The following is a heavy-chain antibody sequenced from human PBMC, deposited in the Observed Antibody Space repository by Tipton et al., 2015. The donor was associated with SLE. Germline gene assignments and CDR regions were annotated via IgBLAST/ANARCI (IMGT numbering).Heavy chain of an antibody. CDR3: ARGPDRAAFD. Sequence: SLRLSCAASGFTFSSYSMNWVRQAPGKGLEWIGEINHSGSTNYNPSLKSRVTISVDTSKNQFSLKLSSVTAADTAVYYCARGPDRAAFDWGQGTLVTVSS. CDR2: INHSGST. J-gene: IGHJ4*02. CDR1: GFTFSSYS. V-gene: IGHV4-34*01. D-gene: IGHD6-13*01.